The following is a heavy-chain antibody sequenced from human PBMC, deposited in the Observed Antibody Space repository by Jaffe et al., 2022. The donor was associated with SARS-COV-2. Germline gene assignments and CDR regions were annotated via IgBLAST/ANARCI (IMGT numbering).Heavy chain of an antibody. D-gene: IGHD4-17*01. V-gene: IGHV3-9*01. CDR1: GFTFDDYV. CDR2: ISGNSGTI. Sequence: EVQLVESGGGLVQPGRSLRLSCAASGFTFDDYVMHWVRQAPGKGLEWVSGISGNSGTIDYADSVKGRFTISRDNAKNSLNLQMNSLRAEDTAFYYCAKDISGDYGDYVFDYWGQGTLVTVSS. J-gene: IGHJ4*02. CDR3: AKDISGDYGDYVFDY.